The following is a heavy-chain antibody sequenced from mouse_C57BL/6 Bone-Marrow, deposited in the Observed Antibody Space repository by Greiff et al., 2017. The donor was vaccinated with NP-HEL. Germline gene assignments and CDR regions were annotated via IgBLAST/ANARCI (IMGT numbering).Heavy chain of an antibody. CDR3: AKVDSSGHLGFAY. V-gene: IGHV1-47*01. CDR1: GYTFTTYP. CDR2: FHPYNDDT. Sequence: VMLVESGAELVKPGASVKMSCKASGYTFTTYPIEWMKQNHGKSLEWIGNFHPYNDDTKYNEKFKGKATLTVEKSSSTVYLELSRLTSDDSAVYYCAKVDSSGHLGFAYWGQGTLVTVSA. D-gene: IGHD3-2*02. J-gene: IGHJ3*01.